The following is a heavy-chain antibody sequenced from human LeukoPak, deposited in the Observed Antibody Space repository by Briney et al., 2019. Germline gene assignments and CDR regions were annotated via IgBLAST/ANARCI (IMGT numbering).Heavy chain of an antibody. J-gene: IGHJ4*02. CDR2: ISSSSSYI. CDR3: ATNDYGASDY. Sequence: GGSLRLSCAASGFTFSSYSMNWVRQAPGKGLEWVSSISSSSSYIYYADSVKGRFTISRDNAKNSLYLQMNGLRAEDTAVFYCATNDYGASDYWGQGTLVTVSS. CDR1: GFTFSSYS. V-gene: IGHV3-21*01. D-gene: IGHD4-17*01.